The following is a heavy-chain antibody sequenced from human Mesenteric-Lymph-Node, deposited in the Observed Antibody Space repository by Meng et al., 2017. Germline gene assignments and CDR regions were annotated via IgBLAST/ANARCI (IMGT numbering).Heavy chain of an antibody. J-gene: IGHJ6*02. CDR1: GYLCTSYW. CDR3: ARSPESGRYSGYYGLDV. CDR2: ISPGDSDT. Sequence: GESLKISCKGSGYLCTSYWVGWVRQMPEKGLEWMGIISPGDSDTRYSPSFQGQVTFSADKSISTAYLQRGSLKASDTAMYFCARSPESGRYSGYYGLDVWGLGTTVTVSS. V-gene: IGHV5-51*01. D-gene: IGHD1-26*01.